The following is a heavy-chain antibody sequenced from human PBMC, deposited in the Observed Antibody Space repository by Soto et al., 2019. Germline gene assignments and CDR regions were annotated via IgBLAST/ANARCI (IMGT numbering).Heavy chain of an antibody. CDR3: ARDTSTIHRVGYYYYGMDV. CDR2: ISAYNGNT. CDR1: GYTFTSYG. D-gene: IGHD3-3*01. Sequence: ASVKVSCKASGYTFTSYGISWVRQAPGQGLEWMGWISAYNGNTNYAQKLQGRVTMTTDTSTSTAYMELRSLRSDDTAVYYCARDTSTIHRVGYYYYGMDVWGQGTTVTVSS. J-gene: IGHJ6*02. V-gene: IGHV1-18*04.